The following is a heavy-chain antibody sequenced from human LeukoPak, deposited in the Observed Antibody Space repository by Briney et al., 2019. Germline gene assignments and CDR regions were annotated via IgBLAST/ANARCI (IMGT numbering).Heavy chain of an antibody. J-gene: IGHJ4*02. Sequence: ASVKVSCKASGYIFTLYFIHWVRPAPGQGLECMCWINPNNGDTNYVQKFQGGVTMTRDTSISTAYTELTRLRSDDTAVYYCAREGGYDILTGYQDYWGQGTLVTVSS. CDR3: AREGGYDILTGYQDY. V-gene: IGHV1-2*02. D-gene: IGHD3-9*01. CDR2: INPNNGDT. CDR1: GYIFTLYF.